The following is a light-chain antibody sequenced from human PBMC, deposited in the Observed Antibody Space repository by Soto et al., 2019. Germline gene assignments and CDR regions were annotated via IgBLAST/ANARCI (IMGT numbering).Light chain of an antibody. V-gene: IGKV3D-20*02. CDR3: QQRSNWSVT. CDR2: GAS. Sequence: MVLAQSPGALSLSPGERATLSCGASQSVSSSYLAWYQQKPGQAPRLLIYGASKRATGIPARFSGSGSGTDFTLTISSLEPEDFAVYYCQQRSNWSVTFGGGTKVDIK. CDR1: QSVSSSY. J-gene: IGKJ4*01.